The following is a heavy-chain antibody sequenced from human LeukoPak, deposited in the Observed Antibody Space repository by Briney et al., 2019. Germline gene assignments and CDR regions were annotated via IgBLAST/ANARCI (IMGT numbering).Heavy chain of an antibody. V-gene: IGHV4-59*12. J-gene: IGHJ3*02. CDR2: IYYSGST. D-gene: IGHD1-26*01. Sequence: SETLSLTCTVSGGSISSYYWSWIRQPPGKGLEWIGYIYYSGSTNYNPSLKSRVTISVDTSKNQFSLKLSSVTPEDTAVYYCARAVGATTGEAFDIWGQGTMATVSS. CDR3: ARAVGATTGEAFDI. CDR1: GGSISSYY.